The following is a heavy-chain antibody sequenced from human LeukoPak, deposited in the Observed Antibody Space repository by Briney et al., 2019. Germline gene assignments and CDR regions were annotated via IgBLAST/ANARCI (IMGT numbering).Heavy chain of an antibody. CDR2: IWYDGSNK. CDR3: ASQSSSWYIAY. CDR1: GFTSSNYG. J-gene: IGHJ4*02. Sequence: GGSLRLSCAASGFTSSNYGMHWVRQAPGKGLEWVALIWYDGSNKYYADSVKGRFTISRDNSKNTLYLQMNSLRAEDTAVYYCASQSSSWYIAYWGQGTLVTVSS. D-gene: IGHD6-13*01. V-gene: IGHV3-33*01.